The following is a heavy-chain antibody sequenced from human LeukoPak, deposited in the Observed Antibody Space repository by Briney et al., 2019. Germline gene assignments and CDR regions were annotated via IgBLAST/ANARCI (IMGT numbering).Heavy chain of an antibody. J-gene: IGHJ6*02. CDR2: IIPILGIA. CDR1: GGTFSSYA. CDR3: ARDKYSSGWTAYYYYGMDV. V-gene: IGHV1-69*04. D-gene: IGHD6-19*01. Sequence: SVKVSCKASGGTFSSYAISWVRQAPGQGLEWMGRIIPILGIANYAQKFQGRVTITADKSTSTAYMELSSLRSEDTAVYYCARDKYSSGWTAYYYYGMDVWGQGTTVTVSS.